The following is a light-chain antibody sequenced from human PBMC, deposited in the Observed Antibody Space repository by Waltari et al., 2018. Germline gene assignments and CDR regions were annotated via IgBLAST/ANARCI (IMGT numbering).Light chain of an antibody. J-gene: IGKJ2*01. V-gene: IGKV1-39*01. Sequence: DIQLTQSPSSLSASVGDRVTITCRASQSIDTFLNWYQQRPGKAPKVLIYGATTLQSGVPSRFSGSGSGTHFTLTISSLQPDDFATYFCQQSHTMLYTFGQGTELEIK. CDR1: QSIDTF. CDR2: GAT. CDR3: QQSHTMLYT.